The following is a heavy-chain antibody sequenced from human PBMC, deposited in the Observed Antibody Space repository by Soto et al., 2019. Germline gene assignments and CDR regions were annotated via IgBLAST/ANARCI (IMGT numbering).Heavy chain of an antibody. J-gene: IGHJ3*02. CDR2: VYPVDAET. CDR3: AKSEVPEI. V-gene: IGHV5-51*01. CDR1: GYNFSSQW. Sequence: PWESLKISCKGSGYNFSSQWLAWVRQKPGKGLEWMGIVYPVDAETRYIPSFQGQVTMSADKSIDTAYLQWSSLKASDTAIYYCAKSEVPEIWGQERIVSVSS.